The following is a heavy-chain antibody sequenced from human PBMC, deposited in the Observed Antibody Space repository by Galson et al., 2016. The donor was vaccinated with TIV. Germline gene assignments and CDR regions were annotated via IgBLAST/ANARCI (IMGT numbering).Heavy chain of an antibody. Sequence: SVKVSCKASGYTFTTYYIHWVRQAPGQGLEWMGVIDPSGGGTTYAQKFQARVTMTRDTSTSTVYMGLSSLKSEDTAVYYCTRDLGRRREYWGQGTLAAGSS. V-gene: IGHV1-46*01. D-gene: IGHD7-27*01. CDR3: TRDLGRRREY. CDR1: GYTFTTYY. CDR2: IDPSGGGT. J-gene: IGHJ4*02.